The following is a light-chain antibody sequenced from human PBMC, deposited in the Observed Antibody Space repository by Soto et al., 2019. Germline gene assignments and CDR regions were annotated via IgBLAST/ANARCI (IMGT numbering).Light chain of an antibody. Sequence: QLVLTQSPSASASLGASVKLTCTLRSGHSSYAIAWHQQQPEKGPRYLMKLNSDGSHNKGDGIPDRFSGSSSGAERYLTISSLQSEDEADYYCQTWGVFGTGTKLTVL. CDR2: LNSDGSH. CDR1: SGHSSYA. CDR3: QTWGV. J-gene: IGLJ1*01. V-gene: IGLV4-69*01.